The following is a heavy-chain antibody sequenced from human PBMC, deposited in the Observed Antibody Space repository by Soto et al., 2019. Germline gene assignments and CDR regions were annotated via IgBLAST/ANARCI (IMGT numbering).Heavy chain of an antibody. V-gene: IGHV4-39*01. CDR2: IYYSGST. Sequence: PSETLSLTCTVSCGSISSSSYYWGWIRQPPGKGLEWIGSIYYSGSTYYNPSLKSRVTISVDTSKNQFSLKLSSVTAADTAVYYCARHERRDGYNPWFGYYGMDVWGQGTTVTVSS. CDR1: CGSISSSSYY. CDR3: ARHERRDGYNPWFGYYGMDV. D-gene: IGHD3-16*01. J-gene: IGHJ6*02.